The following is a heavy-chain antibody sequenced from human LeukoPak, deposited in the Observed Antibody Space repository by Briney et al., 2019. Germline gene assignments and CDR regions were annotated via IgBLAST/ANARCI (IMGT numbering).Heavy chain of an antibody. J-gene: IGHJ3*02. D-gene: IGHD3-10*01. CDR2: IYPGDSDT. Sequence: GESLQISCKGSGYRFTSYWIGWVRQMPGKGLEWMGIIYPGDSDTRYSPSFQGQVTISADKSISTAYLQWSSLKASDTAMYYCARRGERITMVRGVLADAFDIWGQGTMVTVSS. CDR1: GYRFTSYW. V-gene: IGHV5-51*01. CDR3: ARRGERITMVRGVLADAFDI.